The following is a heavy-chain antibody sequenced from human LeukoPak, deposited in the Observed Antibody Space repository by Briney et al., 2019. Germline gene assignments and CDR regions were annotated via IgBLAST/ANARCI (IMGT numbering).Heavy chain of an antibody. CDR2: INHSGST. CDR3: ARGSRPTIFDY. V-gene: IGHV4-61*08. CDR1: GGSVSSGGYY. J-gene: IGHJ4*02. D-gene: IGHD4/OR15-4a*01. Sequence: SETLSLTCTVSGGSVSSGGYYWSWIRQPPGKGLEWIGEINHSGSTNYNPSLKSRVTISVDTSKNQFSLKLSSVTAADTAVYYCARGSRPTIFDYWGQGTLVTVSS.